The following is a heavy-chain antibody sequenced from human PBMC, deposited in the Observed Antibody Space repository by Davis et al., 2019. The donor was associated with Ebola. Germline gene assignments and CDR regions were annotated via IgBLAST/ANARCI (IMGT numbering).Heavy chain of an antibody. V-gene: IGHV3-30*02. CDR3: AKDERGYSYGYLGY. J-gene: IGHJ4*02. CDR1: GFNFRSYG. CDR2: MWYDGSRK. Sequence: WGSLTLSCAASGFNFRSYGMHWVRQAPDQGLEWVAVMWYDGSRKYYGDSVKGRFTISRDNSKNTLYLQMNSLRAEDTAVYYCAKDERGYSYGYLGYWGQGTLVTVSS. D-gene: IGHD5-18*01.